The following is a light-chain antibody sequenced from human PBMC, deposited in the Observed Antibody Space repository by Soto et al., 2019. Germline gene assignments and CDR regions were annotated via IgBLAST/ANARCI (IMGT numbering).Light chain of an antibody. Sequence: QSVLTQPPSASGTPGQRVTISCSGSSSNIGSHTVHWYQHLPGTAPKLLIYSNNQRPSGVPDRFSGSKSGTSASLAISGLQCEDEADYYCAGWDDGLNGVVFGGGTKLTVL. CDR2: SNN. V-gene: IGLV1-44*01. CDR1: SSNIGSHT. CDR3: AGWDDGLNGVV. J-gene: IGLJ2*01.